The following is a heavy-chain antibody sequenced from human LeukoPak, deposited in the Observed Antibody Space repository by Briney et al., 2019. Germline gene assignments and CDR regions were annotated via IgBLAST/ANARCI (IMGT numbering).Heavy chain of an antibody. CDR3: ARGYDVVVAEYYFDY. Sequence: PGGSLRLSCAASGFTFSSYWMSWVRQAPGKGLEWVANIKQDGSEKYYVDSVKGRFTISRDNAKNSLYLQMNSLRAEDTAVYYCARGYDVVVAEYYFDYWGQGTLVTVSS. CDR2: IKQDGSEK. CDR1: GFTFSSYW. D-gene: IGHD2-15*01. J-gene: IGHJ4*02. V-gene: IGHV3-7*01.